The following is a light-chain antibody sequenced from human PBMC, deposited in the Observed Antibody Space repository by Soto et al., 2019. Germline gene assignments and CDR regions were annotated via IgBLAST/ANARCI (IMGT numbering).Light chain of an antibody. Sequence: DIQMTQSPSSLSASVGDRVTITCQASQDISNYLNWYQQKPGKAPKLLIYDASNLETGVPSRFSASGSGTDFTLTISSLQPEDIATYYCQQYDNLPRVFGPGTKVDIK. CDR1: QDISNY. CDR3: QQYDNLPRV. V-gene: IGKV1-33*01. J-gene: IGKJ3*01. CDR2: DAS.